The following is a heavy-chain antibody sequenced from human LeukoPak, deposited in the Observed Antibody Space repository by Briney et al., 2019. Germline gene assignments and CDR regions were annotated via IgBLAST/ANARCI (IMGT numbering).Heavy chain of an antibody. D-gene: IGHD6-19*01. CDR3: ARENDSGWSGPFDY. Sequence: GGSLRLSCAASGFTVSSNYMSWVRQAPGKGLEWVSVIYSGGSTYYADSVKGRFTISRDNAKNSLYLQVNSLRAEDTAVYYCARENDSGWSGPFDYWGQGTLVTVSS. CDR1: GFTVSSNY. V-gene: IGHV3-53*01. CDR2: IYSGGST. J-gene: IGHJ4*02.